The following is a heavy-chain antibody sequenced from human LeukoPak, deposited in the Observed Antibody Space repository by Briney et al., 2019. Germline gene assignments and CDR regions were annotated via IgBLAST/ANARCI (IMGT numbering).Heavy chain of an antibody. V-gene: IGHV3-33*06. CDR1: GFTFSSYG. D-gene: IGHD5-12*01. Sequence: GTSLRLSCAPSGFTFSSYGMHWVRRAPGQGLEWVALIWYDGNNKYFADSVRGRFTISRDNSKNTLYLQMNSLTAEDTAVYYCAKDTNSGYELDYWGQGTLVTVSS. CDR3: AKDTNSGYELDY. CDR2: IWYDGNNK. J-gene: IGHJ4*02.